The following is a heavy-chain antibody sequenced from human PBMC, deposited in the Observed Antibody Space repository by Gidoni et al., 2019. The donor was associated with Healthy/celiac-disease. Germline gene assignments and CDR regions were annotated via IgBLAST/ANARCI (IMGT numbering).Heavy chain of an antibody. J-gene: IGHJ6*02. CDR1: GFTFSDHY. Sequence: EVQLVESGGGLVHPGGSLRLSCAASGFTFSDHYTDWVRQAPGKGLEWVGRTKNKANSYTTDDAASVKGRFTISRDDSKNSLYLQMNSLKTEDTAVYYCARGPPYYDFWSGYYLRGSYYYYGMDVWGQGTTVTVSS. CDR3: ARGPPYYDFWSGYYLRGSYYYYGMDV. V-gene: IGHV3-72*01. D-gene: IGHD3-3*01. CDR2: TKNKANSYTT.